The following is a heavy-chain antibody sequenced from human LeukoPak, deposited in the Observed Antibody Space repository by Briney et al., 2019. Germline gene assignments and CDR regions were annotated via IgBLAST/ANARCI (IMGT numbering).Heavy chain of an antibody. CDR3: AREGNYGLNWFDP. CDR1: GYTFTTYT. D-gene: IGHD3-10*01. Sequence: ASVKVSCKASGYTFTTYTLHWVRQAPGQRLEWMGWINAGYGNTQYSQKFQGRVTITRDTSATTAYMEPSSLRSEDTAVYYCAREGNYGLNWFDPWGQGTLVTISS. V-gene: IGHV1-3*01. CDR2: INAGYGNT. J-gene: IGHJ5*02.